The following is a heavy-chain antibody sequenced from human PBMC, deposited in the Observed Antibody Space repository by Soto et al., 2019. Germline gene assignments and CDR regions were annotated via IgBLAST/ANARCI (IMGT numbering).Heavy chain of an antibody. D-gene: IGHD6-19*01. Sequence: EVQLLESGGDLVQPGGSLRLSCDASGFTFDIYALSWVRQTPGKGLEWVAAISGSGDYTYYTDSVKGRFTISRDISKNTLSLQMNNRRVEDTAIYYCAKVDRYSSGWSYYAPEYYYYPMDVWGQGTTVTVSS. CDR3: AKVDRYSSGWSYYAPEYYYYPMDV. CDR1: GFTFDIYA. CDR2: ISGSGDYT. V-gene: IGHV3-23*01. J-gene: IGHJ6*02.